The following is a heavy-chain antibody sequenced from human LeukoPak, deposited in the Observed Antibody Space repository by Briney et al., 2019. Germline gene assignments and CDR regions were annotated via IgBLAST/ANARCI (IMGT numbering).Heavy chain of an antibody. CDR2: IYYSGST. CDR1: GGSISSYY. CDR3: ARAVVPAGRHYYYGMDV. J-gene: IGHJ6*02. Sequence: SETLSLTCTVSGGSISSYYWSWIRQPPGKGLKWIGYIYYSGSTNYNPSLKSRVTISVDTSKNQFSLKLSSVTAADTAVYYCARAVVPAGRHYYYGMDVWGQGTTVTVSS. D-gene: IGHD2-2*01. V-gene: IGHV4-59*01.